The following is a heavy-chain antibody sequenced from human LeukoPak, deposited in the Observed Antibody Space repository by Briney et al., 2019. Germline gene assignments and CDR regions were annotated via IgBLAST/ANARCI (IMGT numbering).Heavy chain of an antibody. D-gene: IGHD2-2*01. J-gene: IGHJ4*02. CDR1: GGSISSSSYY. V-gene: IGHV4-39*01. Sequence: SETLSLTCTVSGGSISSSSYYWGWIRQPPGKGLEWIGSIYYSGSTYYNPSLKSRVTISVDTSKNQFSLKLSSVTAADTAVYYCARVGIVVVPAAAAADYWGQGTLVTVSS. CDR3: ARVGIVVVPAAAAADY. CDR2: IYYSGST.